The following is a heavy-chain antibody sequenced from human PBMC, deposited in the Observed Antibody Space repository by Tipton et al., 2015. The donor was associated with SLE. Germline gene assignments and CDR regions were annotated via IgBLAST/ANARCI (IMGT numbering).Heavy chain of an antibody. V-gene: IGHV4-34*01. CDR1: GASFSGYY. CDR2: INHSGST. D-gene: IGHD6-13*01. J-gene: IGHJ5*02. CDR3: ATSIAAAGTGWFDP. Sequence: TLSLTCAVYGASFSGYYWNWIRQPPGKGLEWIGEINHSGSTNYNPSLKGRVTISVDTSKNQFSLKLSSVTAADTAVYYCATSIAAAGTGWFDPWGQGTLVTVSS.